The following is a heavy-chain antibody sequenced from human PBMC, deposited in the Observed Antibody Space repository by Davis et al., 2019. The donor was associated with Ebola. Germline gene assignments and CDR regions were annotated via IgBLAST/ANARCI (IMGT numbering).Heavy chain of an antibody. CDR3: ARQGTNGYLNWFDP. Sequence: GGSLRLSCKTSGYTFSNYWIGWVRQLPGKGLEWMGIIWPGDSDTRYNPSFEGRVTISADRSINTAYLQWGSLRASDTAMYYCARQGTNGYLNWFDPWGQGTLVTVSS. D-gene: IGHD2-8*01. J-gene: IGHJ5*02. CDR1: GYTFSNYW. V-gene: IGHV5-51*01. CDR2: IWPGDSDT.